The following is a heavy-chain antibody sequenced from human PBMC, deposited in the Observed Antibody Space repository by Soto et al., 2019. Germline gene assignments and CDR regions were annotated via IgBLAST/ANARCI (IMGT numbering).Heavy chain of an antibody. D-gene: IGHD4-17*01. CDR1: GGSISSYY. Sequence: SETLSLTCTVSGGSISSYYWSWIRQPPGKGLEWIGYIYYSGSTNYNPSLKSRVTISVDTSKNQFSLKVRSVTAADTAVYYCARALPYGDYVGYFDPWGQGIQVTVSS. CDR2: IYYSGST. J-gene: IGHJ5*02. V-gene: IGHV4-59*12. CDR3: ARALPYGDYVGYFDP.